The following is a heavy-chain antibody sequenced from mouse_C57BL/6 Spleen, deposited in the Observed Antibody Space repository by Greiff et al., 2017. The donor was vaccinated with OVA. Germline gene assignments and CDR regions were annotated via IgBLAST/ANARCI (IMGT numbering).Heavy chain of an antibody. J-gene: IGHJ1*03. CDR1: GYTFTSYW. CDR2: IHPNSGST. Sequence: VQLQQPGAELVKPGASVKLSCKASGYTFTSYWMHWVKQRPGQGLEWIGMIHPNSGSTNYNEKFKSKATLTVDKSSSTAYMQLSSLTSEDSAVYYCGRERGEIGRYFDVWGTGTTVTVSS. V-gene: IGHV1-64*01. CDR3: GRERGEIGRYFDV. D-gene: IGHD2-14*01.